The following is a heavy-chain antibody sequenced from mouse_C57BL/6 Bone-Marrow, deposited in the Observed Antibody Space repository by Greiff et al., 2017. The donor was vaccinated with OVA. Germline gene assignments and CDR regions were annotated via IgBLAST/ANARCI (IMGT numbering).Heavy chain of an antibody. Sequence: QVQLQQPGAELVRPGSSVKLSCKASGYTFTSYWMDWVKQRPGQGLEWIGNIYPSDSETHYNQKFKDKATLTVDKSSSTAYMQLSSLTSEDSAVYYCARYDGYFYYAMDYWGQGTSVTVSS. CDR2: IYPSDSET. CDR1: GYTFTSYW. J-gene: IGHJ4*01. D-gene: IGHD2-3*01. V-gene: IGHV1-61*01. CDR3: ARYDGYFYYAMDY.